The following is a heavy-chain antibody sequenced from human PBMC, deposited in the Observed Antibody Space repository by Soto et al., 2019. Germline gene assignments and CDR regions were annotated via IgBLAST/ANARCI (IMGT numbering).Heavy chain of an antibody. D-gene: IGHD3-16*01. V-gene: IGHV3-74*03. J-gene: IGHJ4*02. CDR1: GFTFSSYW. CDR3: AKDLIWGQSDY. CDR2: INTDGTST. Sequence: EVQLVESGGGLVQPGGSLRLSCAVSGFTFSSYWMHWFRQDPGNGLVWVSSINTDGTSTQYADSVRGRFTVSRDNAKNTVYLQMISLRSEDTAVYYCAKDLIWGQSDYWGQGTLVVVSS.